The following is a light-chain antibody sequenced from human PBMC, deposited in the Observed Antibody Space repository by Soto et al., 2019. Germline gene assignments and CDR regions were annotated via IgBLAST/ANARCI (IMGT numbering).Light chain of an antibody. J-gene: IGKJ1*01. CDR3: QQYVTSPSA. CDR2: AAS. CDR1: QSISSY. Sequence: IRLTLSAAALSAYIGDRVTITCRASQSISSYLTWYQQKPGKAPKLLIYAASSLQSGVPARFSGSGSGTDFTLTISSLQPEDFAVYYCQQYVTSPSAFGQGTKLDIK. V-gene: IGKV1-39*01.